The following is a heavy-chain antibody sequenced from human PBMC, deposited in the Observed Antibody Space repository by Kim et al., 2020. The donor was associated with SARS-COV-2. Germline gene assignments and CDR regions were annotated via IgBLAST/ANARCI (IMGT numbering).Heavy chain of an antibody. J-gene: IGHJ5*02. Sequence: GGSLRLSCAASGFTFSSYGMHWVRQAPGKGLEWVAVIWYDGSNKYYADSVKGRFTISRDNSKNTLYLQMNSLRAEDTAVYYCAKDLGDYGKRNWFDPWGQGTLVTVSS. CDR1: GFTFSSYG. CDR3: AKDLGDYGKRNWFDP. CDR2: IWYDGSNK. D-gene: IGHD4-17*01. V-gene: IGHV3-33*06.